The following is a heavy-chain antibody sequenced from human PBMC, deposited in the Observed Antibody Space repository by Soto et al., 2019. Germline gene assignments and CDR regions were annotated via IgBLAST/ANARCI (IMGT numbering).Heavy chain of an antibody. CDR1: GGSISSAGYY. CDR2: IYSSGNT. J-gene: IGHJ5*02. V-gene: IGHV4-31*03. CDR3: AGIIAAASNWLDP. Sequence: TLSLTCTVSGGSISSAGYYWSWIRQYPGKGLEWMGYIYSSGNTYYNPSLKSRISISLDTAKNQFSLTVRSVTAADTAVYFCAGIIAAASNWLDPWGQGTLVTVSS. D-gene: IGHD6-13*01.